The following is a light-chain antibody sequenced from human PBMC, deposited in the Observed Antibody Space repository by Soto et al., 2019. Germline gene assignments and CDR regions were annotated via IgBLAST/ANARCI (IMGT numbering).Light chain of an antibody. J-gene: IGLJ2*01. Sequence: QSVLTQPASVSGSPGQSITISCTGTSSDVGGYNYVSWYQQHPGKAPKLMIYDVSNRPSGVSNRFSGSKSDNTASLTISGLQAEDEADYYCSSYTSSSTLVVFGGGTKLTV. CDR2: DVS. V-gene: IGLV2-14*01. CDR3: SSYTSSSTLVV. CDR1: SSDVGGYNY.